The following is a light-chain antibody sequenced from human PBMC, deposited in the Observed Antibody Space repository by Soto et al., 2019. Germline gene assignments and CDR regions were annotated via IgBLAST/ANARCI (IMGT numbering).Light chain of an antibody. Sequence: ENGMTKCPSTLSLCPGERATLSCRASHRVSSNLAWYQQKPGQAPRLLIYGASTRATGIPARFSGSGSGTEFTLTISSLQSEDFAVYYCQQYSNWPPVTFGGGTKVDIK. J-gene: IGKJ4*01. CDR2: GAS. CDR3: QQYSNWPPVT. V-gene: IGKV3-15*01. CDR1: HRVSSN.